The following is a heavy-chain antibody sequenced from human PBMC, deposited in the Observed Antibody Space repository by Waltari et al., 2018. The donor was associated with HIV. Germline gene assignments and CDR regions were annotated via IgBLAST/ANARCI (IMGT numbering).Heavy chain of an antibody. D-gene: IGHD5-18*01. CDR1: GFTVSSNY. Sequence: EVQLVQSGGGLIQPGGSLRLSCAASGFTVSSNYMSWVRQAPGQGLEWCSVIYSGGSTFYADSVQGRFTISRDNAKNTLFLQLNSLRAEDTAVYYCARDRGDSFFPYWGQGTLVTVSS. CDR2: IYSGGST. J-gene: IGHJ4*02. V-gene: IGHV3-53*01. CDR3: ARDRGDSFFPY.